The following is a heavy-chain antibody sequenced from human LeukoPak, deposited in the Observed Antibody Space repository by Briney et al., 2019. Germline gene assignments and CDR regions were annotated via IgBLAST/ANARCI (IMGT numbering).Heavy chain of an antibody. CDR2: IRSKVYGGTT. CDR3: TRHRFSGGSCYNY. CDR1: GFTFGDYA. V-gene: IGHV3-49*04. D-gene: IGHD2-15*01. J-gene: IGHJ4*02. Sequence: GGPLRLSCTASGFTFGDYAMSWVRQAPGKGLEWVGFIRSKVYGGTTEYAASVKGRFTISRDDSKSIAYLQMNSLKTEDTAVYYCTRHRFSGGSCYNYWGQGTLVTVSS.